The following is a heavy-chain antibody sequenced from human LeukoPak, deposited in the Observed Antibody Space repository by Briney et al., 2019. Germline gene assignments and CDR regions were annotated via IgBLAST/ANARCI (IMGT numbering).Heavy chain of an antibody. J-gene: IGHJ3*01. D-gene: IGHD3-10*01. CDR1: GYSISSGYY. V-gene: IGHV4-61*01. Sequence: PSETLSLTCTVSGYSISSGYYWGWIRQPPGKGLEWIGYISYTWSTNYHPSFKSRVTMSIDTSKNQFSLNLTSVTAADTAVYYCARTDYYGGGIFYYYGSDLWGQGTMVTVSS. CDR2: ISYTWST. CDR3: ARTDYYGGGIFYYYGSDL.